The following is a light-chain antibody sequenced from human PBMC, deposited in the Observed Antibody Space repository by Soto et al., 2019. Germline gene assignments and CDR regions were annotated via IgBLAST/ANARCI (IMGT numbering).Light chain of an antibody. J-gene: IGKJ1*01. CDR3: QQYINWPPWT. CDR2: VAS. V-gene: IGKV3D-15*01. Sequence: EILMTQSPATRSLTPVERATLSFMASQSISRNLSWYHQKPGQAPRLLIYVASTRATGVPARFSGGGSGTEFTLTISSLQSADSAVYYCQQYINWPPWTFGQGTKVDI. CDR1: QSISRN.